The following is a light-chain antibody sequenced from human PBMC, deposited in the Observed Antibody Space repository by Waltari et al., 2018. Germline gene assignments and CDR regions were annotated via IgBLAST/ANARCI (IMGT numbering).Light chain of an antibody. CDR1: QGISKC. CDR2: AAS. CDR3: QQHYNTLWT. J-gene: IGKJ1*01. Sequence: DIQMTQSPSSLSASVGDRVTITCRASQGISKCLAWYQQKPGKAPKLLLYAASRLESGVPSRFSGSGSGTDYTLTISSLQPEDFATYYCQQHYNTLWTFGQGTRVEFK. V-gene: IGKV1-NL1*01.